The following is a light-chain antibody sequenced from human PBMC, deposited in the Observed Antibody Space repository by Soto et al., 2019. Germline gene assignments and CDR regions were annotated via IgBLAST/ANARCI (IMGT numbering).Light chain of an antibody. Sequence: QSVLTQPPSLSGAPGQRVTISCTGSGSNIGAPYDVHWYQHLPGTAPKLLIYGSTNRPSGVPGRFSGSKSGTSASLAITGLQAEDEADYYCQSYDSGLSGYVFGAGTKVTLL. CDR3: QSYDSGLSGYV. CDR2: GST. J-gene: IGLJ1*01. CDR1: GSNIGAPYD. V-gene: IGLV1-40*01.